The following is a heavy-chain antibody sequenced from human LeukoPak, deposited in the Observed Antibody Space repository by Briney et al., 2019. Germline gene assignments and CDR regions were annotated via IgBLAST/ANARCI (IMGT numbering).Heavy chain of an antibody. CDR1: GFTFSDYY. J-gene: IGHJ4*02. Sequence: GGSLRLSCAASGFTFSDYYMSWIRQAPGKGLEWVSYISSSSSYTNYADSVKGRFTISRDNAKNSVYLQINSLRADDTAVYYCAGDATQLLIASGPFYYFDSWGQGTLVTVSP. CDR3: AGDATQLLIASGPFYYFDS. V-gene: IGHV3-11*06. D-gene: IGHD2-15*01. CDR2: ISSSSSYT.